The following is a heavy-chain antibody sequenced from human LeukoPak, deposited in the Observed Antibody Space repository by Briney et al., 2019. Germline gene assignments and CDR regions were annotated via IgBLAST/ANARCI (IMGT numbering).Heavy chain of an antibody. Sequence: GRSLRLSCAASGLTFSSHGFHWVRQAPGKGLEWVAFISLDGSKKSYADSVKGRFTFSRDDSKNTLYLEMNSLRAEDTAVYYCARDRAVSWFDSWGLGTLVTVSS. J-gene: IGHJ5*01. CDR1: GLTFSSHG. CDR2: ISLDGSKK. D-gene: IGHD3-10*01. V-gene: IGHV3-33*05. CDR3: ARDRAVSWFDS.